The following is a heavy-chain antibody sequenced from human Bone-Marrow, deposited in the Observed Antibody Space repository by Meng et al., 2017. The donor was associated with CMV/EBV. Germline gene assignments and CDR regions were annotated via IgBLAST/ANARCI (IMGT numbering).Heavy chain of an antibody. CDR3: ASVWSGYFDY. V-gene: IGHV4-39*07. J-gene: IGHJ4*02. Sequence: SETLSLTCTVSGGSISSSSYYWGWIRQPPGKGLEWIGSIYYSGSTYYNPSLKSRVTISVDTSKNQFSLKLSSVTAADTAVYYWASVWSGYFDYWGQGTRVTVYS. D-gene: IGHD3-3*01. CDR2: IYYSGST. CDR1: GGSISSSSYY.